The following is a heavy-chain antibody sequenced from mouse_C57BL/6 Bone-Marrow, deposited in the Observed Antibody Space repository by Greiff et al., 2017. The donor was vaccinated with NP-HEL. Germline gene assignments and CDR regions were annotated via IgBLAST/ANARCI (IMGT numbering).Heavy chain of an antibody. CDR1: GFTFSSYA. D-gene: IGHD4-1*01. CDR3: ARENDWDGAWFAY. V-gene: IGHV5-4*01. Sequence: EVQLVESGGGLVKPGGSLKLSCAASGFTFSSYAMSWVRQTPEKRLEWVATISEGGSYTYYPDNVKGRFTISRDNAKNNLYLQMSHLKSEDTAMYYCARENDWDGAWFAYWGQGTLVTVSA. CDR2: ISEGGSYT. J-gene: IGHJ3*01.